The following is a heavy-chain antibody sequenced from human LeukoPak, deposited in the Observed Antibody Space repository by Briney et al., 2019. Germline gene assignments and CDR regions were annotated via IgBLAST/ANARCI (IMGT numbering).Heavy chain of an antibody. CDR2: IGSSNNKI. D-gene: IGHD2-2*01. J-gene: IGHJ5*02. Sequence: PGGSLRLSCAASGFTLSSYIMNWVRQAPGKGLEWVSSIGSSNNKIYYADSVKGRFTISRDNSKNTLYLQMNSLRAEDTAVYYCAKYLGYCSSTSCYNWFDPWGQGTLVTVSS. CDR3: AKYLGYCSSTSCYNWFDP. V-gene: IGHV3-21*04. CDR1: GFTLSSYI.